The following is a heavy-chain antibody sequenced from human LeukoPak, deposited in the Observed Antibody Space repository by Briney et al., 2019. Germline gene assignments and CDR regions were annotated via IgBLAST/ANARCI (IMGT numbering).Heavy chain of an antibody. CDR2: IYYSGST. J-gene: IGHJ6*03. D-gene: IGHD4-11*01. CDR1: GGSISSYY. Sequence: PSETLSLTCTVSGGSISSYYWSWIRQPPGKGLEWIGYIYYSGSTNYNPSLKSRVTISVDTSKNQFSLKLSSVTAADTAVYYCARLQYRCYYMDVWGKGTTVTVSS. V-gene: IGHV4-59*01. CDR3: ARLQYRCYYMDV.